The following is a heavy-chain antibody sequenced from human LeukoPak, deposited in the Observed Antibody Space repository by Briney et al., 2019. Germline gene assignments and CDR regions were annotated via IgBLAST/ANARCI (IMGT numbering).Heavy chain of an antibody. V-gene: IGHV4-59*08. J-gene: IGHJ2*01. Sequence: SETLSLTCTVSGGSISTYYWSWIRQPPGKGLEWIGYIHYSGSTNYSPSLKSRVAISLDTSKNQFSLKLSFMTAADTAVYYCARLIGGVAYFDLWGRGTLVTVSS. CDR3: ARLIGGVAYFDL. CDR2: IHYSGST. CDR1: GGSISTYY.